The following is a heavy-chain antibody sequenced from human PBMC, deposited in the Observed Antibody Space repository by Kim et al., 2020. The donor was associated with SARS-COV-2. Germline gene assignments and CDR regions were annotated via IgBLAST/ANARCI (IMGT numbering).Heavy chain of an antibody. CDR3: ARGGGSITMVRGVTRHFDY. CDR1: GGSFSGYY. D-gene: IGHD3-10*01. Sequence: SETLSLTCAVYGGSFSGYYWSWIRQPPGKGLEWIGEINHSGSTNYNPSLKSRVTISVDTSKNQFSLKLSSVTAADTAVYYCARGGGSITMVRGVTRHFDYWGQGTLVTVSS. CDR2: INHSGST. V-gene: IGHV4-34*01. J-gene: IGHJ4*02.